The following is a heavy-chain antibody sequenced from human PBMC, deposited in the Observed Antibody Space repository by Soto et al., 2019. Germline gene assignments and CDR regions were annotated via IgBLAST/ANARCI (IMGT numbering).Heavy chain of an antibody. CDR3: ASRCSTSCYHGITGTTQFDY. V-gene: IGHV4-31*03. CDR2: IYYSGST. Sequence: QVQLQESGPGLVKPSQTLSLTCTVSGGSISSGGYYWSWIRQHPGKGLEWIGYIYYSGSTYYNPALKSRVTRSVDTSKNQFSLKLSSVTAADTAVYYCASRCSTSCYHGITGTTQFDYWGQGTLVTVSS. CDR1: GGSISSGGYY. D-gene: IGHD1-7*01. J-gene: IGHJ4*02.